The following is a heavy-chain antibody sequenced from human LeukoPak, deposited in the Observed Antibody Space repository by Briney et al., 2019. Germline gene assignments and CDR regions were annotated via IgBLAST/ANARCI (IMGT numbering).Heavy chain of an antibody. CDR2: ISAYNGNT. D-gene: IGHD3-22*01. V-gene: IGHV1-18*01. Sequence: GASVTVSFKASGYTFTIYGISWVRQAPGRGLEWMGWISAYNGNTNYAQKLQGRVTMTTDTSTSTAYMELRSLRSDDTAVYYCARVDLSWSDSSGYYRDWFDPWGQGTLVTVSS. J-gene: IGHJ5*02. CDR1: GYTFTIYG. CDR3: ARVDLSWSDSSGYYRDWFDP.